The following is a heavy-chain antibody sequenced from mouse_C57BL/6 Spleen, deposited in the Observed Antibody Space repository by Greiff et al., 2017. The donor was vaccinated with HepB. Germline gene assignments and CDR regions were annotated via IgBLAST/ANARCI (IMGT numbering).Heavy chain of an antibody. D-gene: IGHD2-12*01. CDR1: GYTFTDYT. CDR2: INPNNGDT. CDR3: ARSYNYEACFAY. V-gene: IGHV1-22*01. Sequence: VQLQQSGPELVKPGASVKMSCKASGYTFTDYTMQWVKQNHGKSLEWIGYINPNNGDTSYNQKFKGKATLTVNKSSSTVYLELRSLTSEDSAVYYCARSYNYEACFAYWGQGTLVTVSA. J-gene: IGHJ3*01.